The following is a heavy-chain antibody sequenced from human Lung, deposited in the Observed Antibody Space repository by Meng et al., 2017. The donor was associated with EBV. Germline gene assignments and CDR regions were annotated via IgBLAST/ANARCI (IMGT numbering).Heavy chain of an antibody. CDR1: GFTFSDYY. D-gene: IGHD3-16*01. CDR3: AGHYDYISP. Sequence: QVQXVESGXXXVKTGGSXRLSCAASGFTFSDYYMSWIRQAPGKGLEWISYISDSGSTVYYADSVKGRFTISRDNARDILYLQMNSLRADDTAVYYCAGHYDYISPWGQGTLVTVSS. J-gene: IGHJ4*02. V-gene: IGHV3-11*01. CDR2: ISDSGSTV.